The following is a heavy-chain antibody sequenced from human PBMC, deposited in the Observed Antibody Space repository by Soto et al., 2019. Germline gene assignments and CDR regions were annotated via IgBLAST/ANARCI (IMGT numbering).Heavy chain of an antibody. CDR1: GFTFSSYA. CDR2: ISGSGGST. V-gene: IGHV3-23*01. Sequence: EVQRLESGGGLVQPGGSLRLSCAASGFTFSSYAMSWVRQAPGKGLEWVSAISGSGGSTYYADSVKGRFTISRVNSKNTLYLQMNSLSAEDTAVYYCAKGGELSLYRGAFDIWGQGTMVTVSS. CDR3: AKGGELSLYRGAFDI. J-gene: IGHJ3*02. D-gene: IGHD3-16*02.